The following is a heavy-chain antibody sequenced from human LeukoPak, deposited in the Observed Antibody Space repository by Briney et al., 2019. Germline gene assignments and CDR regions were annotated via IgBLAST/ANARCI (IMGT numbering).Heavy chain of an antibody. CDR2: ISSSSSYI. CDR3: AKGSYDLFDY. D-gene: IGHD5-12*01. CDR1: GFTFSSYS. V-gene: IGHV3-21*04. J-gene: IGHJ4*02. Sequence: GGSLRLSCAASGFTFSSYSMNWVRQAPGKGLEWVSSISSSSSYIYYADSVKGRFTISRDNSKNTLYLQMNSLRAEDTAVYYCAKGSYDLFDYWGQGTLVTVSS.